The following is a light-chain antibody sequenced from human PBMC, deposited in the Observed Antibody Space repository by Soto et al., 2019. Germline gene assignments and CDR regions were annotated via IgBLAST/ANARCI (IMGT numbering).Light chain of an antibody. Sequence: DVQMTQSPSTLSASVGDRVTLTCRASQNIGIWLAWYQQKPGKAPNLMIHKASTLGSGVPSRFSGSGSGTEFTLTITSLQPDDFATYYSQQYNSWAFGQGTKVEFK. J-gene: IGKJ1*01. CDR3: QQYNSWA. V-gene: IGKV1-5*03. CDR1: QNIGIW. CDR2: KAS.